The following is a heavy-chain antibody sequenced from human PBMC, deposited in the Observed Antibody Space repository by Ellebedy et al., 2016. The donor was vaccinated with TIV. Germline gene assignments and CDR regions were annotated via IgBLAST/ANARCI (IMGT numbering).Heavy chain of an antibody. Sequence: GESLKISXTGSGSSFSMYWIGWVRQVPGKGLEWMGIIYPADSQTTYSPSFEGQVTMSADKSSNTAYLQWSNLKASDTAMYYCARHRGVSPRYYDMDVWGKGTPVTVS. CDR3: ARHRGVSPRYYDMDV. D-gene: IGHD3-10*01. V-gene: IGHV5-51*01. J-gene: IGHJ6*03. CDR1: GSSFSMYW. CDR2: IYPADSQT.